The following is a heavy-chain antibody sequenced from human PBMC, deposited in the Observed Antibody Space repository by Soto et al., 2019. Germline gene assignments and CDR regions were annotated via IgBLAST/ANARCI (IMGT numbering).Heavy chain of an antibody. D-gene: IGHD5-18*01. J-gene: IGHJ3*02. CDR3: VRPISWIQLWSPHDAFDI. CDR2: INPNSGGT. Sequence: ASVKVSCKASGYTFTGYYMHWVRQAPGQGLEWMGWINPNSGGTNYAQKFQGRVTMTRDTSISTAYMELSRLRSDDTAVYYCVRPISWIQLWSPHDAFDIWGQGTMVTVSS. CDR1: GYTFTGYY. V-gene: IGHV1-2*02.